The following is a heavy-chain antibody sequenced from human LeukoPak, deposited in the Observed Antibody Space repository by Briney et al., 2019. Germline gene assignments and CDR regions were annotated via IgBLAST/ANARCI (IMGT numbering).Heavy chain of an antibody. Sequence: PSETLSLTCTVSGGSISSSSYYWGWIRQPPGKGLEWIGSIYYSGSTYYNPSLKSRVTISVDTSKNQFSLKLSSVTAADTAVYYCARHEGTIAARLFYYYYGMDVWGQGTTVTVSS. J-gene: IGHJ6*02. CDR1: GGSISSSSYY. D-gene: IGHD6-6*01. CDR2: IYYSGST. CDR3: ARHEGTIAARLFYYYYGMDV. V-gene: IGHV4-39*01.